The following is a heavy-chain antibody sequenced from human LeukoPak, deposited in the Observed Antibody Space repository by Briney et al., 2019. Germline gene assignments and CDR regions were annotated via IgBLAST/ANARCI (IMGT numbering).Heavy chain of an antibody. CDR3: ARNVDTEHLYYYYYYGMDV. V-gene: IGHV4-38-2*02. D-gene: IGHD5-18*01. CDR2: IYHSGST. J-gene: IGHJ6*02. CDR1: GYSISRGYY. Sequence: SETLSLTCTVSGYSISRGYYWGWIRQPPGKGLEWIGSIYHSGSTYYKPSLKSRVTISVDTSKNQFSLKLSSVTAADTAVYYCARNVDTEHLYYYYYYGMDVWGQGTTVTVSS.